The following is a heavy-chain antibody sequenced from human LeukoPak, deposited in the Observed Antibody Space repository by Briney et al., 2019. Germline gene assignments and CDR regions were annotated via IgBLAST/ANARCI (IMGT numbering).Heavy chain of an antibody. Sequence: GGSLRLSCAGSGFTFGGYGMHWFRQTPGKGLEWVAVIAYDGSRAFYADSVKGRFTISRDNTKNTMFVQMDDLRAEATAVYYCTRYNNDHFDYWGQGTLVTVSS. J-gene: IGHJ4*02. D-gene: IGHD1-14*01. CDR3: TRYNNDHFDY. V-gene: IGHV3-33*01. CDR1: GFTFGGYG. CDR2: IAYDGSRA.